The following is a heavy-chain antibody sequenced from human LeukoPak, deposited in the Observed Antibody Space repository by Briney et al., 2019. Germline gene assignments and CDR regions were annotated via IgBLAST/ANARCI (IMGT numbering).Heavy chain of an antibody. CDR1: GFTFTTYA. CDR2: IQYDGNTK. V-gene: IGHV3-30*02. CDR3: ASLAGNADY. D-gene: IGHD6-19*01. J-gene: IGHJ4*02. Sequence: GGSLRLSCVASGFTFTTYAMHWVRQAPGKGLEWVAFIQYDGNTKYYVDSVKGRFTISRDNSKNTLYLQMNSLRAEDTAVYYCASLAGNADYWGQGTLVTVSS.